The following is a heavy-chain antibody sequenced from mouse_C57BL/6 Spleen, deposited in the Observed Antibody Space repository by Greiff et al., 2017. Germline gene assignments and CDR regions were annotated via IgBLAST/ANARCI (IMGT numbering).Heavy chain of an antibody. D-gene: IGHD2-13*01. J-gene: IGHJ2*01. CDR3: AQTLYYDDRYYFDY. Sequence: QVTLKECGPGILQPSQTLSLTCSFSGFSLSTFGMGVGRIRQPSGKGLEWLAHLWWDDDKYYNPALKSRLTMSKATSKNTVFLKIANVDTADTATYYCAQTLYYDDRYYFDYWGQGTTLTVSS. CDR2: LWWDDDK. CDR1: GFSLSTFGMG. V-gene: IGHV8-8*01.